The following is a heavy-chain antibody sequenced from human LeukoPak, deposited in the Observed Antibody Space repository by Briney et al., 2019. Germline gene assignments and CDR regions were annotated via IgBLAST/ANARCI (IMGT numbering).Heavy chain of an antibody. D-gene: IGHD3-3*01. V-gene: IGHV4-39*07. CDR2: IYYSGST. CDR1: GGSISSSSYY. CDR3: ARDRFLLRFFDY. Sequence: SETLSLTCTVSGGSISSSSYYWGWIRQPPGKGLEWIGSIYYSGSTYYNPSLKSRVTISVDTSKNQISLKLNSVTAADTAVYYCARDRFLLRFFDYWGQGTLVTVSS. J-gene: IGHJ4*02.